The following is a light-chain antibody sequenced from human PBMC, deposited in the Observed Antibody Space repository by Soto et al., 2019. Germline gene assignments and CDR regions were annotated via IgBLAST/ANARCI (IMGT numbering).Light chain of an antibody. CDR3: SSYTSSSTLGV. CDR2: DVS. CDR1: SSDVGGYNY. J-gene: IGLJ2*01. V-gene: IGLV2-14*01. Sequence: QSALTQPASVSGSPGQSITISCTGTSSDVGGYNYVSWYQQHPGKAPKLMIYDVSNRPSGVSNRFSGSKSGNTASLPISGLQAEDDADYYCSSYTSSSTLGVFGGGTKLTVL.